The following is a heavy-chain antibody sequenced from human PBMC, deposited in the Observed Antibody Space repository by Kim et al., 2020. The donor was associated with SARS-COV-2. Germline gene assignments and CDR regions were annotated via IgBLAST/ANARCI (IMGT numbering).Heavy chain of an antibody. V-gene: IGHV4-34*01. CDR2: INHSGST. Sequence: SETLSLTCAVYGGSFSGYYWSWIRQPPGKGLEWIGEINHSGSTNYNPSLKSRVTISVDTSKNQFSLKLSSVTAADTAVYYCAWWHRSRMDVWGQGTTVTVSS. D-gene: IGHD2-15*01. J-gene: IGHJ6*02. CDR1: GGSFSGYY. CDR3: AWWHRSRMDV.